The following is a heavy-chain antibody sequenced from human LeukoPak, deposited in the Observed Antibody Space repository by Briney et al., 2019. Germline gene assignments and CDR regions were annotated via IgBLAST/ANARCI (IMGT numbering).Heavy chain of an antibody. Sequence: ASVKVSCKTSGFTFTGYFVHWVRQAPGQGLEWMGWINPNSGATDNAQKFQGRVTMTRDTSLSTAYMELNRLRYDDTAVYFCARALYCRGGSCYGSMEKYYFDYWGQGTLVTVSS. J-gene: IGHJ4*02. CDR2: INPNSGAT. CDR3: ARALYCRGGSCYGSMEKYYFDY. V-gene: IGHV1-2*02. D-gene: IGHD2-15*01. CDR1: GFTFTGYF.